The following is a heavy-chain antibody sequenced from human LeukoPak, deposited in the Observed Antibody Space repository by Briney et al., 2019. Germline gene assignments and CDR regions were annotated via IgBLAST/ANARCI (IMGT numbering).Heavy chain of an antibody. CDR2: ISGSGART. CDR1: GFTFSSYA. D-gene: IGHD3-10*01. V-gene: IGHV3-23*01. CDR3: ANVIYGSGSYTPAVGY. Sequence: PGGSLRLSCAASGFTFSSYAMSWVRQAPGKGLEWVLAISGSGARTYYADSVKGRFTISRDNSKDTLYLQMNSLRAEDTAVYYCANVIYGSGSYTPAVGYWGQGTLVTVSS. J-gene: IGHJ4*02.